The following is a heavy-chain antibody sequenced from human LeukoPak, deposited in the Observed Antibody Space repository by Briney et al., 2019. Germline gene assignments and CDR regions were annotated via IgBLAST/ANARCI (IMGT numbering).Heavy chain of an antibody. D-gene: IGHD5-24*01. V-gene: IGHV4-34*01. Sequence: SETLSLTCAVYGGSFSGYYWSWIRQPPGKGLEWIGEINHSGSTNYNPSLKSRVTISVDTCKHQFSLKLSSVTAADTAVYYCARGGGYKDRLDYWGQGTLVTVSS. CDR2: INHSGST. J-gene: IGHJ4*02. CDR1: GGSFSGYY. CDR3: ARGGGYKDRLDY.